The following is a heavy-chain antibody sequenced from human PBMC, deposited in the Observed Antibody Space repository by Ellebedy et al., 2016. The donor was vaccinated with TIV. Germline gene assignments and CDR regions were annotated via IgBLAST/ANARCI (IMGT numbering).Heavy chain of an antibody. CDR1: GFTFSTYG. J-gene: IGHJ4*02. CDR2: IWFDGSNK. D-gene: IGHD1-26*01. Sequence: GESLKISCVASGFTFSTYGIHWVRQAPGKGLEWVAVIWFDGSNKYYADSVKGRFTISRDNSRNTVFLQMDSLRADDTAVYYCARDSFPYSGTYYQSYWGQGTLVTVSS. V-gene: IGHV3-33*01. CDR3: ARDSFPYSGTYYQSY.